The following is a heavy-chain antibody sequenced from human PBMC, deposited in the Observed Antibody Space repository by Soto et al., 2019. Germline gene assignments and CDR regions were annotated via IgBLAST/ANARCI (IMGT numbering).Heavy chain of an antibody. Sequence: QVQLVQSGAEVKKPGSSVKVSCKASGGTFSSYLISWVRQAPGQGLEWVGGIIPIFGTANYAQKFQGRVTITAHELTSTAYMELSSLRSEDTAVYYCASPQKVGNSGYDAGWFDPWGQGTLVTVSS. CDR3: ASPQKVGNSGYDAGWFDP. CDR2: IIPIFGTA. CDR1: GGTFSSYL. V-gene: IGHV1-69*12. D-gene: IGHD5-12*01. J-gene: IGHJ5*02.